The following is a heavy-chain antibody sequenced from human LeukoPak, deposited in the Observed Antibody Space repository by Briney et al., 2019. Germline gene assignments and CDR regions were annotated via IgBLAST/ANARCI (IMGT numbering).Heavy chain of an antibody. CDR1: GFTFKGYW. D-gene: IGHD5-18*01. J-gene: IGHJ4*02. CDR2: IQQDGSEK. Sequence: PGGSLRLSCAASGFTFKGYWMGWVRQAPGKGLEWVANIQQDGSEKKYVDSVKGRFTISRDNAKNSLYLQMDSLRAEDTAVYYCVRLRYTYGKNFDCWGQGTLVTVSS. CDR3: VRLRYTYGKNFDC. V-gene: IGHV3-7*01.